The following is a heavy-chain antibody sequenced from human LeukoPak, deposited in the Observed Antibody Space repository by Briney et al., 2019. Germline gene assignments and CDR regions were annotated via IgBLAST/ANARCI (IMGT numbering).Heavy chain of an antibody. J-gene: IGHJ1*01. Sequence: GGSLRLSCAASGFTFSSYWMNWVRQAPGKGLEWVANIKEDGSEKYYVDSVKGRFTISRDNAKNSLYLQMNSLRAEDTAVYYCEREGGRNRVPPPYFHHGGRGPRAPVS. CDR1: GFTFSSYW. V-gene: IGHV3-7*01. CDR3: EREGGRNRVPPPYFHH. CDR2: IKEDGSEK. D-gene: IGHD3-16*01.